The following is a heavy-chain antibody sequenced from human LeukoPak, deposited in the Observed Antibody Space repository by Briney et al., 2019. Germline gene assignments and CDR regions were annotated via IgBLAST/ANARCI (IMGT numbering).Heavy chain of an antibody. CDR3: AREKLDTRGYVDY. CDR1: GFTFSTYW. J-gene: IGHJ4*02. CDR2: IKQDGTDK. V-gene: IGHV3-7*01. D-gene: IGHD3-22*01. Sequence: GGSLRLSCAGSGFTFSTYWMSWVRQAPGKGLDWVANIKQDGTDKYYVDSVKGRFTISRDNAKNLLYLQMNSLRAEDTAVYYCAREKLDTRGYVDYWDQGTLVTVSS.